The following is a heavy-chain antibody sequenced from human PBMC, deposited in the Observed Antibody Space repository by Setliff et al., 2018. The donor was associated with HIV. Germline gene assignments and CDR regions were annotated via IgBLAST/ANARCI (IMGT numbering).Heavy chain of an antibody. V-gene: IGHV1-69*05. CDR3: ARDRGYFDWLSSGAFDI. J-gene: IGHJ3*02. D-gene: IGHD3-9*01. Sequence: SVKVSCKASGYSFSSYYMYWVRQAPGQGLEWMGGIIPIFGTANYAQKFQGRATIIRDTSASTAYMELSSLRSEDTAVYYCARDRGYFDWLSSGAFDIWGQGTMVT. CDR1: GYSFSSYY. CDR2: IIPIFGTA.